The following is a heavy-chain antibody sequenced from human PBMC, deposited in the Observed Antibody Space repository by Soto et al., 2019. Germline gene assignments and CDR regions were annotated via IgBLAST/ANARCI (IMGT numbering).Heavy chain of an antibody. J-gene: IGHJ5*02. CDR2: ISRNGNII. CDR1: GLTSSRHG. CDR3: AKELYGYETGGTDDPWFDP. Sequence: SLSLSCASSGLTSSRHGITWIRQAPGKGLEWVSFISRNGNIIYSADSVKGRFTVSRNNSMTFLTLEMNRLRAEATAVYYCAKELYGYETGGTDDPWFDPWGQGTLVTVSS. D-gene: IGHD2-8*02. V-gene: IGHV3-23*01.